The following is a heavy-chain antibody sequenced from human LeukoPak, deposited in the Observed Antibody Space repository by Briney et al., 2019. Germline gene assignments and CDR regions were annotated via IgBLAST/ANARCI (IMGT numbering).Heavy chain of an antibody. J-gene: IGHJ4*02. Sequence: SETLSLTCAVYDGSFSGYYWSWIRQPSGKGLEWIGEINDSGSTNYNPPLKSRFTISVDTSKNQFSLKLSFVTAADTAVYYCARGYDCSSSSCYTLFDLWGQGTLVTVSS. V-gene: IGHV4-34*01. D-gene: IGHD2-2*02. CDR2: INDSGST. CDR3: ARGYDCSSSSCYTLFDL. CDR1: DGSFSGYY.